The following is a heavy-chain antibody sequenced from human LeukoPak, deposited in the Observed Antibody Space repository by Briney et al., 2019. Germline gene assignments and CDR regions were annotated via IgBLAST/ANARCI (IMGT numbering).Heavy chain of an antibody. CDR1: GFTVSSNY. CDR3: ARGYSSSWGYGMDV. Sequence: GGSLRLPCAASGFTVSSNYMSWVRQAPGKGLEWVSVIYSGGSTYYADSVKGRFTISRDNSKNTLYLQMNSLRAEDTAVYYCARGYSSSWGYGMDVWGQGTTVTVSS. V-gene: IGHV3-53*01. CDR2: IYSGGST. J-gene: IGHJ6*02. D-gene: IGHD6-13*01.